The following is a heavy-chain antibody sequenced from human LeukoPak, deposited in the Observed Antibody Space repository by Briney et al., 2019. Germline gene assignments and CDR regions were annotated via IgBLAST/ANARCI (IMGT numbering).Heavy chain of an antibody. CDR1: GYTFSGYY. CDR2: IIPILGIA. D-gene: IGHD3-10*01. Sequence: SVKVSCKASGYTFSGYYMHWVRQAPEQGLEWMGRIIPILGIANYAQKFQGRVTITADKSTSTAYMELSSLRSEDTAVYYCARDSRSPITMVRGSGGMDVWGQGTTVTVSS. V-gene: IGHV1-69*04. J-gene: IGHJ6*02. CDR3: ARDSRSPITMVRGSGGMDV.